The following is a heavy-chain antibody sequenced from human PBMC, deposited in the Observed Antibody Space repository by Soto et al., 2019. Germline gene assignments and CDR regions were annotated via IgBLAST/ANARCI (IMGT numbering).Heavy chain of an antibody. Sequence: QVQLVESGGGVVQPGRSLRLSCAASGFTFSSYAMHWVRQAPGKGLEWVAVISYDGSNKYYADSVKGRFTISRDNSKNTMYLLMNSLRAADTAVYYCARPLWRNDYNWGYFDLWGRCTLVTVSS. J-gene: IGHJ2*01. V-gene: IGHV3-30-3*01. CDR3: ARPLWRNDYNWGYFDL. CDR1: GFTFSSYA. D-gene: IGHD4-4*01. CDR2: ISYDGSNK.